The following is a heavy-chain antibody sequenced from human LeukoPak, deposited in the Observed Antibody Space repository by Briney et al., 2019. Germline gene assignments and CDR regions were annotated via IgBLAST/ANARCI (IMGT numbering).Heavy chain of an antibody. CDR3: ATGLGSDYYDSSGQGDWFDP. J-gene: IGHJ5*02. D-gene: IGHD3-22*01. CDR1: GYSISSGYY. V-gene: IGHV4-38-2*02. CDR2: IYYSGST. Sequence: PSETLSLTCTVSGYSISSGYYWGWIRQPPGKGLEWIGSIYYSGSTYYNPSLKSRVTISVDTSKNQFSLKLSSVTAGDTAVYYCATGLGSDYYDSSGQGDWFDPWGQGTLVTVSS.